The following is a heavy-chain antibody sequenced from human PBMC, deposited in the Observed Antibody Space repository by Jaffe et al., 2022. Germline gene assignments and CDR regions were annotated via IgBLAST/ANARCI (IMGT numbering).Heavy chain of an antibody. CDR2: IIPILGIA. V-gene: IGHV1-69*02. Sequence: QVQLVQSGAEVKKPGSSVKVSCKASGGTFSSYTISWVRQAPGQGLEWMGRIIPILGIANYAQKFQGRVTITADKSTSTAYMELSSLRSEDTAVYYCARFDYGDYVDRSIIVFDIWGQGTMVTVSS. D-gene: IGHD4-17*01. CDR1: GGTFSSYT. J-gene: IGHJ3*02. CDR3: ARFDYGDYVDRSIIVFDI.